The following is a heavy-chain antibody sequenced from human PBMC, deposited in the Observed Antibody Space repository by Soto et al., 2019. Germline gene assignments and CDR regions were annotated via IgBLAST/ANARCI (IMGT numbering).Heavy chain of an antibody. Sequence: QVQLVQSGAEVKKPGASVKVSCKASGYTFTGYYMHWVRQAPGQGLEWMGWINPNSGGTNYAQKFQGWVTMTRDTSISTAYMELSRLRSDDPAVYYCARDSWDSSATLGYWGQGTLVTVSS. CDR3: ARDSWDSSATLGY. J-gene: IGHJ4*02. D-gene: IGHD3-22*01. CDR2: INPNSGGT. V-gene: IGHV1-2*04. CDR1: GYTFTGYY.